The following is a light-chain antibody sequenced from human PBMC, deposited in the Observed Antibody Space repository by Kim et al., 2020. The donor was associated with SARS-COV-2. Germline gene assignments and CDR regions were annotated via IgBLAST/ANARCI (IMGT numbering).Light chain of an antibody. CDR2: RDF. V-gene: IGLV3-9*01. J-gene: IGLJ2*01. CDR3: QVWDSRV. CDR1: NMGSRN. Sequence: SVSVALGQRARITCGVKNMGSRNVHWYQQKPGQAPVLVIYRDFNRPSGIPERFSGSNSGNTATLTINRAQAGDEADYYCQVWDSRVFGGGTQLTVL.